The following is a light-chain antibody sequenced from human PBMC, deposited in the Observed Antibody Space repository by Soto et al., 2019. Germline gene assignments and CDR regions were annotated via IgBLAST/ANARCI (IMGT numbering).Light chain of an antibody. CDR3: CSYAGTTSHVV. J-gene: IGLJ7*01. Sequence: QSALTQPASVSGSPRQSITISCTGTSSDVGSYNLVSWYQQHPGKAPKLMLSEGSKRPSGVSNRFSGSKSGNTASLTISGLQAEDEADYYCCSYAGTTSHVVFGGGTQLTVL. CDR2: EGS. V-gene: IGLV2-23*01. CDR1: SSDVGSYNL.